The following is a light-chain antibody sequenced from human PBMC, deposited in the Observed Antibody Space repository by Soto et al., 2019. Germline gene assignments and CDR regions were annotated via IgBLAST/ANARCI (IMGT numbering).Light chain of an antibody. J-gene: IGKJ2*01. V-gene: IGKV3-15*01. CDR2: GAS. Sequence: EIVMTQSPATLSVSPGERATLSCRASQSVSSNLAWYQQKPGQAPRLLIYGASIRATGIPARFSGSGSGTAFTLTISSLQSDDFAVYSCQQYNNWPRTFGQGTNLEIK. CDR1: QSVSSN. CDR3: QQYNNWPRT.